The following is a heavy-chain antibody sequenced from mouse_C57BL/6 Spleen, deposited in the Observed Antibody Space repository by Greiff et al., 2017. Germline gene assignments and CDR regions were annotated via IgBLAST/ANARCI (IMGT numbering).Heavy chain of an antibody. CDR2: IYLGNGYT. V-gene: IGHV1-58*01. CDR3: EREGDKPCAMDY. Sequence: VQLKQSGAELVRPGSSVKMSCTTSGYTFTSYGINWVKQRPGQGLEWIGYIYLGNGYTEYNEKFKGKATLTSDTSSSTAYMQLSSLTSEDSAIYVCEREGDKPCAMDYWGQGTSVTVSS. CDR1: GYTFTSYG. J-gene: IGHJ4*01.